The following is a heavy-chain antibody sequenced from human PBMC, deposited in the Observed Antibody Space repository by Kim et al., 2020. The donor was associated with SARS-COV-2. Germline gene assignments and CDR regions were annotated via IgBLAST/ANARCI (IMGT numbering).Heavy chain of an antibody. CDR3: AKSPCSSTSCYTFDP. CDR2: ISGSGGST. D-gene: IGHD2-2*02. V-gene: IGHV3-23*01. Sequence: GGSLRLSCAASGFTFSSYAMSWVRQAPGKGLEWVSAISGSGGSTYYADSVKGRFTISRDNSKNTLYLQMNSLRAEDTAVYYCAKSPCSSTSCYTFDPWGQGTLVTVSS. CDR1: GFTFSSYA. J-gene: IGHJ5*02.